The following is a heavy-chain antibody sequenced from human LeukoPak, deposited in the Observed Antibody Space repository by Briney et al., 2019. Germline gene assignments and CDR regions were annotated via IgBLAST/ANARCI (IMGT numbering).Heavy chain of an antibody. D-gene: IGHD3-10*01. J-gene: IGHJ5*02. V-gene: IGHV1-18*04. Sequence: GASVKVSCKASGYTFTSYGISWVRQAPGQGLEWMGWISAYNGNTNYAQKLQGRVTMTTDTSTSTAYMELRSLRFDDTAVYYCARDGYGSGSYLWWFDPWGQGTLVTVSS. CDR3: ARDGYGSGSYLWWFDP. CDR1: GYTFTSYG. CDR2: ISAYNGNT.